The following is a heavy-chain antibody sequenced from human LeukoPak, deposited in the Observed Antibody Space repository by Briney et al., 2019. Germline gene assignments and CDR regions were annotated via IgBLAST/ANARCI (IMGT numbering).Heavy chain of an antibody. Sequence: AGGSLRLSCAASGLTFSSYWMSWVRQAPGKGLEWVANIKQDGSEKYYVDSVKGRFTISRDNAKNSLYLQMNSLRAEDTAVYYCARDWSFTEYYYDSSGYYDYYGMDVWGQGTTVTVSS. V-gene: IGHV3-7*01. D-gene: IGHD3-22*01. CDR3: ARDWSFTEYYYDSSGYYDYYGMDV. CDR2: IKQDGSEK. J-gene: IGHJ6*02. CDR1: GLTFSSYW.